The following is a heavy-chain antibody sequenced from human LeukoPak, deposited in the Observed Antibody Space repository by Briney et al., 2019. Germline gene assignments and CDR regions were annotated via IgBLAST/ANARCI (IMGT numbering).Heavy chain of an antibody. CDR2: IYYSGST. D-gene: IGHD3-9*01. CDR1: GGSISSGDYY. CDR3: ARVGTYYDILTGFDY. Sequence: SETLSLTCTVSGGSISSGDYYWSWIRQPPGKGLEWIGYIYYSGSTYYNLSLKSRVTISVDTSKNQFSLKLSSVTAADTAVYYCARVGTYYDILTGFDYWGQGTLVTVSS. J-gene: IGHJ4*02. V-gene: IGHV4-30-4*01.